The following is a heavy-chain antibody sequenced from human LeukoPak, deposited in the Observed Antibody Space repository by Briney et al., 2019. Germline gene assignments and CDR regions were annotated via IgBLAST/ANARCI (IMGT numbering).Heavy chain of an antibody. CDR3: ARAPDYDFWSGYYLYYYGMDA. D-gene: IGHD3-3*01. CDR1: GGSFSGYY. CDR2: INHSGST. V-gene: IGHV4-34*01. J-gene: IGHJ6*02. Sequence: SETLSLTCAVYGGSFSGYYWSWIRQPPGKGLEWIGEINHSGSTNYNPSLKSRVTISVDTSKNQFSLKLSSVTAADTAVYCCARAPDYDFWSGYYLYYYGMDAWGQGTTVTVSS.